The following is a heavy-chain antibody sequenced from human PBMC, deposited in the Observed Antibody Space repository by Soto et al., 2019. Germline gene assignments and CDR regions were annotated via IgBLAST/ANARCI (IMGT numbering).Heavy chain of an antibody. Sequence: DVRLVESGGGLVQPGGSLRLSCAASGFTFSSHWMTWVRQAPGKGLEWVANIKQDGSEKNYVDSVKGRFTISRDNAKNSLYLQLNSLRAEDTAVYYCARGSGDYWGQGTLVTVSS. CDR3: ARGSGDY. D-gene: IGHD6-19*01. J-gene: IGHJ4*02. CDR2: IKQDGSEK. CDR1: GFTFSSHW. V-gene: IGHV3-7*01.